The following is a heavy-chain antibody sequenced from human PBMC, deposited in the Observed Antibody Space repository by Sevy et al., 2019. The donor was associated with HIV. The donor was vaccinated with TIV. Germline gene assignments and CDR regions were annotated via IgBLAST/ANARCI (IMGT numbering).Heavy chain of an antibody. CDR3: AREAMVQGVIMIFDY. CDR1: GGSISSYY. V-gene: IGHV4-59*01. J-gene: IGHJ4*02. CDR2: IYYSGST. D-gene: IGHD3-10*01. Sequence: SETLSLTCTVSGGSISSYYWSWIRHPPGKGLEWIGYIYYSGSTNYNPSLKSRVTISVDTSKNQFSLKLSSVTAADTAVYYCAREAMVQGVIMIFDYWGQGTLVTVSS.